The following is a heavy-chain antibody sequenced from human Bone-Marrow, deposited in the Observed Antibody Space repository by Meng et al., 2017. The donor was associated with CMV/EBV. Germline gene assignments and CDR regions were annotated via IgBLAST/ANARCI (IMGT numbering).Heavy chain of an antibody. CDR1: GGSFSGYY. D-gene: IGHD2-2*01. CDR3: ARGYCSSTSCYAARY. Sequence: GSLRLSCAVYGGSFSGYYWSWIRQPPGKGLEWIGEINHSGSTYYNPSLKSRVTISVDTSKNQFSLKLSSVTAADTAVYYCARGYCSSTSCYAARYWGQGTLVTVSS. V-gene: IGHV4-34*01. CDR2: INHSGST. J-gene: IGHJ4*02.